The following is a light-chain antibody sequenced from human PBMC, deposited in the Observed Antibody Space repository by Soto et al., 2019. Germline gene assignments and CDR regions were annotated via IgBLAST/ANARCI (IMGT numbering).Light chain of an antibody. V-gene: IGLV2-23*01. J-gene: IGLJ1*01. CDR1: SSDVGRYSL. CDR3: CSYAGSNTWV. CDR2: EDH. Sequence: QSALTEPACVSGSPGQSITISCTGTSSDVGRYSLVSWYQQHPGKAPKLMISEDHKRPSGVSNRFSGSKSGNTASLTISELQTEDEADYYCCSYAGSNTWVFGTGTKVT.